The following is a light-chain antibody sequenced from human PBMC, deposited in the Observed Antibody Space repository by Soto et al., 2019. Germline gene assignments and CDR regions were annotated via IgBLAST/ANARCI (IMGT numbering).Light chain of an antibody. CDR3: NSQRSSGTRV. CDR2: EVS. CDR1: SSDIGGYNY. V-gene: IGLV2-14*01. Sequence: QSVLTQPASVSGSPGQSITISCTGTSSDIGGYNYVSWYQQHPGKVPKLMIFEVSNRPSGVSYRFSGSKSGNTASLTISGLQAEDEADYYCNSQRSSGTRVFGTGTKVTVL. J-gene: IGLJ1*01.